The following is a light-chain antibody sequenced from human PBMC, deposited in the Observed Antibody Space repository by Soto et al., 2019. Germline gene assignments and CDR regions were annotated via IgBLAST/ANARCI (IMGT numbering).Light chain of an antibody. J-gene: IGLJ2*01. CDR3: CPYAGSFTFDV. CDR2: EGS. CDR1: SSDVGNYNL. V-gene: IGLV2-23*03. Sequence: QSVLTQPASVSGSPGQSITISCTGTSSDVGNYNLVSWYQQFPGKAPKLIIYEGSRRPSGVSNRFSGSKSGNTASLTISGLQAEDEADYYCCPYAGSFTFDVFGGGTKLTVL.